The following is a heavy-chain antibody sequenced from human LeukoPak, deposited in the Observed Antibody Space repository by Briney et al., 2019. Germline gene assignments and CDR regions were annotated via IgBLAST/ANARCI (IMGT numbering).Heavy chain of an antibody. Sequence: PGGSLRLSCTVSGFTVSSNSMSWVRQAQGKGLEWVAVISYDGSNKYYADSVKGRFTISRDNSKNTLYLQMNSLRAEDTAVYYCARFIWVRGVIITQGFDYWGQGTLVTVSS. CDR1: GFTVSSNS. D-gene: IGHD3-10*01. CDR3: ARFIWVRGVIITQGFDY. V-gene: IGHV3-30*04. J-gene: IGHJ4*02. CDR2: ISYDGSNK.